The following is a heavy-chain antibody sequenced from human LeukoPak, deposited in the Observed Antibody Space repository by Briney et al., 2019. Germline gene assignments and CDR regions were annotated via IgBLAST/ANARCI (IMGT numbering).Heavy chain of an antibody. CDR2: ISYNGDST. D-gene: IGHD6-13*01. J-gene: IGHJ6*02. Sequence: GGSLRLSCAASGFTFSSYAMSWVRQAPGKGLEYVSAISYNGDSTYYVDSVKGRFTISRDDATNSLYLQMSSLRIEDTAVYYCAREGQQSYGMDVWGQGTTVTVSS. CDR3: AREGQQSYGMDV. V-gene: IGHV3-64*02. CDR1: GFTFSSYA.